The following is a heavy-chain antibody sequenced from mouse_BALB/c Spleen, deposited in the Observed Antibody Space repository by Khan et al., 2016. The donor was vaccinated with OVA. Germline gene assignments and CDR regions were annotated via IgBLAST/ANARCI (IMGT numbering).Heavy chain of an antibody. D-gene: IGHD1-1*01. Sequence: EVQLQESGPDLVKPSQSLSLTCTVTGYSITSGYSWHWIRQFPGNKLEWMGYIYYSGTTNYNPSLKSRISITRDTSKNQFFLQLNSVTTEDTATYYGARSGTTVVAYWYFDVWGAGTTVTVSS. CDR3: ARSGTTVVAYWYFDV. CDR1: GYSITSGYS. V-gene: IGHV3-1*02. J-gene: IGHJ1*01. CDR2: IYYSGTT.